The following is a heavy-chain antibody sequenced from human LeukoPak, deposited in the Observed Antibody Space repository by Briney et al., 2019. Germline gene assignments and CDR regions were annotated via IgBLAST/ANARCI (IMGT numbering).Heavy chain of an antibody. CDR3: ATFRTRLGFFDI. D-gene: IGHD2-15*01. Sequence: ASVKVSCKVSGYTLTELSMHWVRQAPGKGLEWMGGFDPEDGETIYAQKFQGRVTMTEDTSTDTAYMELSSLRSEDTAVYYCATFRTRLGFFDIWGQGTMVTVSS. J-gene: IGHJ3*02. CDR1: GYTLTELS. CDR2: FDPEDGET. V-gene: IGHV1-24*01.